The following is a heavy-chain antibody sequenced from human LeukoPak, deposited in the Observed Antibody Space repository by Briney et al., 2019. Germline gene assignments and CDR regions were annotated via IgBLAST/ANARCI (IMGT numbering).Heavy chain of an antibody. CDR1: GGSFSGYY. Sequence: PSETLSLTCAVYGGSFSGYYWSWIRQPPGKGLEWIGEINHSGSTNYNPSLKSRVTISVDTSKNQFSLKLSSVTAADTAVYYCARGVIGSGYYLSFDYWGQGTLVTVSS. CDR2: INHSGST. J-gene: IGHJ4*02. D-gene: IGHD3-3*01. V-gene: IGHV4-34*01. CDR3: ARGVIGSGYYLSFDY.